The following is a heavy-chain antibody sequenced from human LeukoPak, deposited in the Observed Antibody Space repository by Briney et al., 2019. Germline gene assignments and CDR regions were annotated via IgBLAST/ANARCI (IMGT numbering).Heavy chain of an antibody. J-gene: IGHJ4*02. CDR2: IRYDGSNK. V-gene: IGHV3-30*02. Sequence: GGSLRLSCAASGFTFSSYGMHWVRQAPGKGLEWVAFIRYDGSNKYYADSVKGRFTISRDNSKNTLYLQMNSLRAEDTAVYYCAKGRVRGLGYCSSTSCPYYFDYWGQGTLVAVSS. CDR1: GFTFSSYG. D-gene: IGHD2-2*01. CDR3: AKGRVRGLGYCSSTSCPYYFDY.